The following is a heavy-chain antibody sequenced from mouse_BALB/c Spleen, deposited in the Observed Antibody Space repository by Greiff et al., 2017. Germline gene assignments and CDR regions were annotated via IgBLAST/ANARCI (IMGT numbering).Heavy chain of an antibody. Sequence: VMLVESGPGLVAPSQSLSITCTVSGFSLTDYGVSWIRQPPGKGLEWLGVIWGGGSTYYNSALKSRLSISKDNSKSQVFLKMNSLQTDDTAMYYCAKIITTATGTFYAMDYWGQGTSVTVSS. D-gene: IGHD1-2*01. J-gene: IGHJ4*01. V-gene: IGHV2-6-5*01. CDR3: AKIITTATGTFYAMDY. CDR2: IWGGGST. CDR1: GFSLTDYG.